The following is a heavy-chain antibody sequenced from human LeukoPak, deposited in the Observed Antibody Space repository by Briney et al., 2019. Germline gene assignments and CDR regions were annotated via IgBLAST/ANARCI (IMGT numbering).Heavy chain of an antibody. CDR1: GGTFSSYA. CDR3: ARDGKAANDAFDI. Sequence: SVKVSCKASGGTFSSYAISWVRQAPGQGLEWMGGIIPIFGTANYAHKFQGRVTITADESTSTAYMELSSLRSEDTAVYYCARDGKAANDAFDIWGQGTMVTVSS. J-gene: IGHJ3*02. D-gene: IGHD2-15*01. V-gene: IGHV1-69*13. CDR2: IIPIFGTA.